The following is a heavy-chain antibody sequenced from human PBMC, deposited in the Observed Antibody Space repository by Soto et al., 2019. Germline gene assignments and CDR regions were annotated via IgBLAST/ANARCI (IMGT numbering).Heavy chain of an antibody. CDR2: MNPNSGNT. J-gene: IGHJ6*03. CDR3: ARTPIVVVPAAQPPDYGSGSYKYYYYYMDV. CDR1: GYTFTSYD. D-gene: IGHD2-2*01. Sequence: ASVKVSCKASGYTFTSYDINWVRQATGQGLEWMGWMNPNSGNTGYAQKFQGRVTMTRNTSISTAYMELSSLRSEDTAVYYCARTPIVVVPAAQPPDYGSGSYKYYYYYMDVWGKGTTVTVSS. V-gene: IGHV1-8*01.